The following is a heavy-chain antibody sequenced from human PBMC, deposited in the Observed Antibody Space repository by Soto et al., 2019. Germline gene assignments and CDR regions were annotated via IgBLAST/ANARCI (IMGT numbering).Heavy chain of an antibody. V-gene: IGHV5-51*01. CDR3: ATLGYCSGGSCYPQDGMDV. D-gene: IGHD2-15*01. Sequence: GESLKVSCKGSGYSFTSYWICWVRQMPGKGLEWMGIIYPGDSDTRYSPSFQGQVTTSADKSISTAYLQWSSLKASDTAMYYCATLGYCSGGSCYPQDGMDVWGQGTTVTVSS. J-gene: IGHJ6*02. CDR1: GYSFTSYW. CDR2: IYPGDSDT.